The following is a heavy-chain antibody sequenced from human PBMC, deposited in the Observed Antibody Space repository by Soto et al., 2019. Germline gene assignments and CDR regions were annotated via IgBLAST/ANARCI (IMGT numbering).Heavy chain of an antibody. D-gene: IGHD3-10*01. V-gene: IGHV3-21*01. CDR2: ISSSSSYI. Sequence: GGSLRLSCAASGFTFSSYSMNWVRQAPGKGLEWVSSISSSSSYIYYADSVKGRFTISRDNAKNSLYLQMNSLRAEDTAVYYCARDSGDYVAFDIWGQGTMVTVSS. CDR1: GFTFSSYS. J-gene: IGHJ3*02. CDR3: ARDSGDYVAFDI.